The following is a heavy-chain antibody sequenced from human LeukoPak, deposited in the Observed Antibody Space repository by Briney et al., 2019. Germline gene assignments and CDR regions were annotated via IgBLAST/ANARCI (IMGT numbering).Heavy chain of an antibody. CDR3: ARDVPIVGATGRGDY. J-gene: IGHJ4*02. CDR2: IYYSGST. CDR1: GGSISSSSYY. V-gene: IGHV4-39*07. Sequence: PSETLSLTCTVSGGSISSSSYYWGWIRQPPGKGLEWIGSIYYSGSTYYNPSLKSRVTISVDTSKNQFSLKLSSVTAADTAVCYCARDVPIVGATGRGDYWGQGTLVTVSS. D-gene: IGHD1-26*01.